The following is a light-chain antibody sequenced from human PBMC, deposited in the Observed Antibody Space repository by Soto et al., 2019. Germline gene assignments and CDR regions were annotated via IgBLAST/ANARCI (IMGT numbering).Light chain of an antibody. CDR3: QQYHSFSFT. CDR2: DVF. V-gene: IGKV1-5*01. Sequence: DIQMTQSPSSLSASVGDRVTITCRASQSITYWLAWYQQKPGRAPKLLIYDVFNLQSGVPSRFSGSGSGTKFTLTISSLQPDDSATYYCQQYHSFSFTFGQGTKLEIK. J-gene: IGKJ2*01. CDR1: QSITYW.